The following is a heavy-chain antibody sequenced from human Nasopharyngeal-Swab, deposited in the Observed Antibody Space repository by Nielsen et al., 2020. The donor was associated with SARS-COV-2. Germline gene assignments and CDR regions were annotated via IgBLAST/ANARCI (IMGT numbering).Heavy chain of an antibody. CDR1: GYTFTGYY. CDR3: ARLTVSSSGISSGAFDI. CDR2: INPNSGGT. Sequence: ASVKVSCKASGYTFTGYYMHWVRQAPGQGLEWMGWINPNSGGTNYAQKFQGRVTMTRDTSISTAYMELSRLRSDDTAVYYCARLTVSSSGISSGAFDIWGQGTMVTVSS. D-gene: IGHD6-19*01. V-gene: IGHV1-2*02. J-gene: IGHJ3*02.